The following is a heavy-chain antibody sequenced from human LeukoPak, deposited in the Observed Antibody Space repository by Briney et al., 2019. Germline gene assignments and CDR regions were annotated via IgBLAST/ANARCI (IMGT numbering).Heavy chain of an antibody. J-gene: IGHJ4*02. V-gene: IGHV1-46*01. CDR1: GYTFTSYY. CDR2: INPSGGST. Sequence: ASVNVSCKASGYTFTSYYMHWVRQAPGQGLEWMVIINPSGGSTSYAQKFQGRVTMTRDTSTSTVYMELSSLRSEDTDVYYCAREVSSWYVVDYWGKGTLVIVSS. CDR3: AREVSSWYVVDY. D-gene: IGHD6-13*01.